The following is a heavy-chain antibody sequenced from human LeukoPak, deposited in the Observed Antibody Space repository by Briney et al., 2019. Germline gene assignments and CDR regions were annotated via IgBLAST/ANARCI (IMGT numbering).Heavy chain of an antibody. CDR3: ARDGLDTAMVGDLFDY. V-gene: IGHV3-21*01. Sequence: GGSLRLSCAASGFTFSSYSMNWVRQAPGKGLEWVSSISSSSSYIYYADSVKGRFTISRDNAKNSLYLQMNSLRAEDTAVYYCARDGLDTAMVGDLFDYWGQGTPVTVSS. CDR1: GFTFSSYS. CDR2: ISSSSSYI. J-gene: IGHJ4*02. D-gene: IGHD5-18*01.